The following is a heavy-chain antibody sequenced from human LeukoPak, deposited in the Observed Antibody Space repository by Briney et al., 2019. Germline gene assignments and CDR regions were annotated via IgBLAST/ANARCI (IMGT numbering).Heavy chain of an antibody. V-gene: IGHV1-46*01. Sequence: ASVTVSCKASGYTFTSYYMHWVRQAPGQGLEWMGIINPSGGSTSYAQKFQGRVTMNRDTSTSTVYMELSSLRSEDTAVYYCARELLNKYCSGGSCYYYGMDVWGQGTTVTVSS. CDR3: ARELLNKYCSGGSCYYYGMDV. J-gene: IGHJ6*02. CDR1: GYTFTSYY. D-gene: IGHD2-15*01. CDR2: INPSGGST.